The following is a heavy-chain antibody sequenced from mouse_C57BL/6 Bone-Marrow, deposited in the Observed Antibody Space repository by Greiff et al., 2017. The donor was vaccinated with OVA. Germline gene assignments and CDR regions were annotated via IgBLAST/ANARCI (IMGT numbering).Heavy chain of an antibody. Sequence: QVQLKQSGAELMQPGGSVKLSCTATGFTFTGYWIAWVQQRPGHGLEWVGEILPGSGSTNYTEKVTGQATFTADTSSNTDYMQLSSLTTEDSAIYYCARQLKLLSGFADWGKGTLVTV. V-gene: IGHV1-9*01. J-gene: IGHJ3*01. D-gene: IGHD3-2*02. CDR3: ARQLKLLSGFAD. CDR2: ILPGSGST. CDR1: GFTFTGYW.